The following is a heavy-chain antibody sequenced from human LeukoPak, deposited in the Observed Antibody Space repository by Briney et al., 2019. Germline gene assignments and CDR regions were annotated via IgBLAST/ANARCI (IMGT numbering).Heavy chain of an antibody. J-gene: IGHJ6*03. Sequence: SETLSLTCTVSGYSISSGYYWGWIRQPPGKGLEWIGSIYHSGRTFYNPSLKSRVTISVDTSKNQFSLKLTSVTAADTAVYYCARSFRRVGATTNYYYYMDVWGKGTTVTISS. CDR2: IYHSGRT. D-gene: IGHD1-26*01. V-gene: IGHV4-38-2*02. CDR1: GYSISSGYY. CDR3: ARSFRRVGATTNYYYYMDV.